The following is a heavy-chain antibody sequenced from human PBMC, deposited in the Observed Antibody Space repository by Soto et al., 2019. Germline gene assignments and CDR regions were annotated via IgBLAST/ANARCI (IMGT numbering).Heavy chain of an antibody. J-gene: IGHJ4*02. V-gene: IGHV1-3*01. Sequence: QVQLVQSGAEVKKPGASVKVSCKASGYTFTSYAMHWVRQAPGQRLEWMGWINAGNGNTKYSQKFQGRVTITRDTSASTAYKELSSLRSEDTAVYYCARGPYSSRPNGGDYWGQGTLVTVSS. CDR1: GYTFTSYA. CDR2: INAGNGNT. CDR3: ARGPYSSRPNGGDY. D-gene: IGHD6-13*01.